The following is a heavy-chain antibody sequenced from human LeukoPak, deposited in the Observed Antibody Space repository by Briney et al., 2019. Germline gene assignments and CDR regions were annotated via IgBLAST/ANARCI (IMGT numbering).Heavy chain of an antibody. D-gene: IGHD3-22*01. V-gene: IGHV3-33*01. CDR2: IWYDGSNK. Sequence: GRSLRLSCAASGFTFNNYGMHWVRQAPRKGLEWVAAIWYDGSNKYYEDSAKGRFTISRENSKNTLYLQMHSLRAEDTALYYCSRVQEYDYDSSDYSKFDYWGRGTLVSVSS. J-gene: IGHJ4*02. CDR1: GFTFNNYG. CDR3: SRVQEYDYDSSDYSKFDY.